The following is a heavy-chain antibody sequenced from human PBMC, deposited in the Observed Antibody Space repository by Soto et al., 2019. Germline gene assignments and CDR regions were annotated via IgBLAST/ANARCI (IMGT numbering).Heavy chain of an antibody. D-gene: IGHD5-18*01. CDR3: ARESGVTVGYYYYGLDV. Sequence: GASVKVSCKASGYTFSGYYMHWVRQAPGQGLQWMGWINPNSGGTNYEQKFQGRVTMTRDTAISTAYMELRRLRSDDTAVYFCARESGVTVGYYYYGLDVWGQGTTVTVSS. CDR2: INPNSGGT. J-gene: IGHJ6*02. CDR1: GYTFSGYY. V-gene: IGHV1-2*02.